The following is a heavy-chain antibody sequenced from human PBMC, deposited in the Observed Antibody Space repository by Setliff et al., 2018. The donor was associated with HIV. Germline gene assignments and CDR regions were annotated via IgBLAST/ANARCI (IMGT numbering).Heavy chain of an antibody. Sequence: PSETLSLTCTVSGDSISTNSPYWAWIRQPPGKGLEWIGTIFYSGFTYYNPSLRSRVSIAVDTSKNQISLRLSSVTVADTAVYYCARHWDYDRSSSYFRAFDIWGQGTMGT. D-gene: IGHD3-22*01. CDR2: IFYSGFT. J-gene: IGHJ3*02. CDR1: GDSISTNSPY. V-gene: IGHV4-39*01. CDR3: ARHWDYDRSSSYFRAFDI.